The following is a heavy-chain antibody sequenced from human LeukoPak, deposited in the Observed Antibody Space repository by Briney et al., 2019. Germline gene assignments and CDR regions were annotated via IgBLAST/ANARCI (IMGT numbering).Heavy chain of an antibody. CDR2: ITSSSSYI. V-gene: IGHV3-21*01. Sequence: SGGSLRLSCAASGFTFSTYSMNWVRQAPGKGLEWVSSITSSSSYIYYADSVKGRFTISRDNAKNSLYLQMNSLRAEDTAIYYCARDPGQYNYGYSDYWGQGTLVAVFS. CDR1: GFTFSTYS. D-gene: IGHD5-18*01. CDR3: ARDPGQYNYGYSDY. J-gene: IGHJ4*02.